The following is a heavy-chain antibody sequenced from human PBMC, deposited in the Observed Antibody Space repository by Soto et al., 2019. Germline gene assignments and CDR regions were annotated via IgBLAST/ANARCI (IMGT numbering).Heavy chain of an antibody. Sequence: PSETLSLTCTVSGGSISNVDYYWSWIRQHPGKGLEWIGYIYFSGSTYYNPSLKSRVTISVDTSKSQFSLKLSSVSDADTAVYYCARDPRRVRFGDPHGVDVWGQGTTVTVSS. CDR2: IYFSGST. V-gene: IGHV4-31*03. D-gene: IGHD3-10*01. J-gene: IGHJ6*02. CDR1: GGSISNVDYY. CDR3: ARDPRRVRFGDPHGVDV.